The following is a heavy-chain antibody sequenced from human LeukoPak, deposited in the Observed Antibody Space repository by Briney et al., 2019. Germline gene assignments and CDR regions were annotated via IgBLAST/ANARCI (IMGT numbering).Heavy chain of an antibody. J-gene: IGHJ3*02. CDR2: TSTSGST. CDR3: ARELLGAFDI. CDR1: GASIHNNY. Sequence: SETLSLTCTVSGASIHNNYWSWIRQPPGQGLEWIGYTSTSGSTNYNPPLKSRVTISVDTSKKEFSLKLTSITAADTAVYYCARELLGAFDIWGQGAMVSVSS. V-gene: IGHV4-4*09. D-gene: IGHD2-15*01.